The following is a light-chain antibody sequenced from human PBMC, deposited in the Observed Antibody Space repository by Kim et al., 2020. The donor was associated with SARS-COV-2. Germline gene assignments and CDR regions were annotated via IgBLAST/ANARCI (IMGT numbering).Light chain of an antibody. CDR3: QAWDSSTALV. Sequence: SYELTQPPSVSVSPGQTASITCSGDKLGDKYACWYQQRPGQSPVLVIYQDNKRPSGIPERFSGSNSGNTATLTISGTQAMDEADYYCQAWDSSTALVFG. CDR2: QDN. J-gene: IGLJ1*01. V-gene: IGLV3-1*01. CDR1: KLGDKY.